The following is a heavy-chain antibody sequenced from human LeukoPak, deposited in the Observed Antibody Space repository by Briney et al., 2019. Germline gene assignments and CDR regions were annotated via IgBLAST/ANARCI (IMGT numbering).Heavy chain of an antibody. D-gene: IGHD3-3*01. V-gene: IGHV3-23*01. CDR3: VATFTVFGVVSTIE. J-gene: IGHJ4*02. CDR1: GFAFGSEA. CDR2: ISPGGGTT. Sequence: GGSLRLSCAVSGFAFGSEAMSWVRQSPARGLEWVASISPGGGTTYYADYVRGRFTISRDNSNNSLFVQMNSLRAEDTAVYYCVATFTVFGVVSTIEWGQGTLVTVSS.